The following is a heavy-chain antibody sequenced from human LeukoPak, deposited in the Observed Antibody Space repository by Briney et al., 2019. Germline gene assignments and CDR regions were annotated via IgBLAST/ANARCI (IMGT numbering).Heavy chain of an antibody. D-gene: IGHD2-15*01. J-gene: IGHJ4*02. Sequence: GGSLRLSCAASGFTFSSYSMNWVRQAPGKGLEWVSSISSSSSYIYYADSVKGRFIMSRDNAKNSLYLQMNSLRAEDTAIYYCASQVVPTTQLDYWGQGTLVTVSS. CDR1: GFTFSSYS. V-gene: IGHV3-21*01. CDR2: ISSSSSYI. CDR3: ASQVVPTTQLDY.